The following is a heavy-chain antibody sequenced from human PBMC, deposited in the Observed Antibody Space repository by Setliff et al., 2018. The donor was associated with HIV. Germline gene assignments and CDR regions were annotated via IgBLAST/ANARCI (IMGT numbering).Heavy chain of an antibody. Sequence: SETLSLTCTVSGGSISTSYWNWIRQPPGKGLEWIAYIYISGTTNYNHSLKSRVTISLDTSRNKFSLKQGSVTAADTAMYYCSREHCSGGSCNGFDIWGQGTMFTVSS. CDR3: SREHCSGGSCNGFDI. CDR2: IYISGTT. CDR1: GGSISTSY. V-gene: IGHV4-4*09. J-gene: IGHJ3*02. D-gene: IGHD2-15*01.